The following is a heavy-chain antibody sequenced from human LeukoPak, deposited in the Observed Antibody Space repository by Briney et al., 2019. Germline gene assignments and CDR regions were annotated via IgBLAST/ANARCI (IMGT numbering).Heavy chain of an antibody. CDR3: AKGSNSWYQDYYYMDV. CDR1: GFTFDDYA. V-gene: IGHV3-43D*03. D-gene: IGHD6-13*01. J-gene: IGHJ6*03. Sequence: GGSLRLSCAASGFTFDDYAMHWVRQAPGKGLEWVSLISWDGGSTYYADSVKGRFTISRDNSKNSLYLQMNSLRAEDTALYYCAKGSNSWYQDYYYMDVWGKGTTVTVSS. CDR2: ISWDGGST.